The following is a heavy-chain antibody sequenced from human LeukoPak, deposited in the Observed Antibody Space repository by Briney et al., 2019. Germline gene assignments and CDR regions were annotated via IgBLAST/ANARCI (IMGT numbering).Heavy chain of an antibody. CDR3: ARRPSGYVSAFDY. Sequence: SETLSLTCTVSGGSISSSSYYWGWIRQPPGKGLEWIGSIYYSGSTYYNPSLKSRVTISVDTSKNQFSLKLSSVTAADTAVYYCARRPSGYVSAFDYWGQGTLVTVSS. CDR2: IYYSGST. CDR1: GGSISSSSYY. J-gene: IGHJ4*02. D-gene: IGHD2-2*01. V-gene: IGHV4-39*01.